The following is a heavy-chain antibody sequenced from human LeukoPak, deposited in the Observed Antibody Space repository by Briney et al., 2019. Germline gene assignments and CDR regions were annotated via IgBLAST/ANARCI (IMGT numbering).Heavy chain of an antibody. D-gene: IGHD3-3*01. CDR3: ARGAYYDLWSGSTQHAFDI. CDR1: GYTFTSYD. Sequence: GASVKVSCKASGYTFTSYDINWVRQATGQGLEWMGWMNPGSGNTGYAQKFQGRVTMTRDTSIRTAYMEVSSLRSEDTGVYYCARGAYYDLWSGSTQHAFDIWGQGTMVTVSS. V-gene: IGHV1-8*01. J-gene: IGHJ3*02. CDR2: MNPGSGNT.